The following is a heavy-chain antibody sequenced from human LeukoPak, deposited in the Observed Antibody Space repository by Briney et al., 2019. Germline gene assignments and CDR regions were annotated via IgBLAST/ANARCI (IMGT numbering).Heavy chain of an antibody. CDR3: AKDYYGSGSYYNGIDY. CDR1: GFTFSSYA. J-gene: IGHJ4*02. V-gene: IGHV3-23*01. Sequence: GGSLRLSCAVSGFTFSSYAMSWVRQPPGKGLEWVSVISGGGGSTYYADSVKGRFTISRDNSKNTLYLQMNSLRAEDTAVYYCAKDYYGSGSYYNGIDYWGQGTLVTVSS. CDR2: ISGGGGST. D-gene: IGHD3-10*01.